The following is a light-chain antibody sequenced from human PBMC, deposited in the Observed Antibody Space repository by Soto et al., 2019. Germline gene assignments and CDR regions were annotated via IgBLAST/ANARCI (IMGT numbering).Light chain of an antibody. CDR1: SSNIGSNT. Sequence: QSVLTQPPSASGTPGQRVIISCSGSSSNIGSNTVNWYQQLPGTAPKLLIYSNNQRPSGVPDRFSGSKSGTSASLAISGLQSEDEADYYCATWDDSLNGYGFGTGTKVTVL. V-gene: IGLV1-44*01. CDR3: ATWDDSLNGYG. CDR2: SNN. J-gene: IGLJ1*01.